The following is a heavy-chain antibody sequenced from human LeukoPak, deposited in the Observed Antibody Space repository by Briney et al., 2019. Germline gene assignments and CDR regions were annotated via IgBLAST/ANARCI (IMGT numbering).Heavy chain of an antibody. CDR1: GGTFSSYA. CDR2: IIPIFGTA. V-gene: IGHV1-69*05. J-gene: IGHJ4*02. Sequence: SVKVSCKASGGTFSSYAISWVRQAPGQGLEWMGRIIPIFGTANYAQKFQGRVTITTDESTSTAYTELSSLRSEDTAVYYCARDRLTIFGVVIGLDYWGQGTLVTVSS. D-gene: IGHD3-3*01. CDR3: ARDRLTIFGVVIGLDY.